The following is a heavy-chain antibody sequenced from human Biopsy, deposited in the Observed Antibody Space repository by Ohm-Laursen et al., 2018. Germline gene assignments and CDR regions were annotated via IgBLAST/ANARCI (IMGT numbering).Heavy chain of an antibody. CDR1: GDSVSSGSFY. J-gene: IGHJ4*02. Sequence: SDTLSLTCAVSGDSVSSGSFYWIWIRQPPGQGLEYIGYIYDRGSTANYNPSLESRVTMSVDMPKNQFSLKLSSVTAADTAIYYCARGMRSSGWPYFDSWGQGTLVTVSS. CDR3: ARGMRSSGWPYFDS. CDR2: IYDRGSTA. D-gene: IGHD6-19*01. V-gene: IGHV4-61*01.